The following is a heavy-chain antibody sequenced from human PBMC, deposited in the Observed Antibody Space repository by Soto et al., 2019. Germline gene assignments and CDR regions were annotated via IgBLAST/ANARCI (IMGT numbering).Heavy chain of an antibody. V-gene: IGHV1-18*01. CDR1: GNTFTNFG. Sequence: QGQLVQSGAEVKKPGASVKVSCTASGNTFTNFGVTWVRQAPGQGLEWMGWISAYTDDPNYAQKFQGRATMSIETSTSTAYLDLRSLTSDDTAVYYCARVIPGAEAWFDPWGQGTLVTVSS. CDR2: ISAYTDDP. CDR3: ARVIPGAEAWFDP. J-gene: IGHJ5*02. D-gene: IGHD2-2*01.